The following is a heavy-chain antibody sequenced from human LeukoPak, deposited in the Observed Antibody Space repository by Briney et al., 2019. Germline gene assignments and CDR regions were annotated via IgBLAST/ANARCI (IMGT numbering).Heavy chain of an antibody. J-gene: IGHJ4*02. CDR2: INPNSGAT. Sequence: GASVKVSCKTSGYTFTGYYMHWVRQAPGQGLEWIGWINPNSGATNCAQKFQGRVTMTRDTSISTAYMELSRLRSDDTAVYYCARDGGRYVVNYWGQGTLVTVSS. D-gene: IGHD1-26*01. V-gene: IGHV1-2*02. CDR3: ARDGGRYVVNY. CDR1: GYTFTGYY.